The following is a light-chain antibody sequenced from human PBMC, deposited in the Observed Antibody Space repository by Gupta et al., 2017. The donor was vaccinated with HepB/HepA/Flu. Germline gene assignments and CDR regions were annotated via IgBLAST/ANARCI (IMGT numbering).Light chain of an antibody. CDR1: QSVLYSSTNKNS. J-gene: IGKJ1*01. CDR3: QQHCSTPWT. V-gene: IGKV4-1*01. Sequence: IVMTQHTDSLALSMGERATTPCKSSQSVLYSSTNKNSLAWYHQKPGQSPKPHIYWASIRESGGLDRCSGSGSWTNFILTIISLQADDVVVFYCQQHCSTPWTFGQGTKVEIK. CDR2: WAS.